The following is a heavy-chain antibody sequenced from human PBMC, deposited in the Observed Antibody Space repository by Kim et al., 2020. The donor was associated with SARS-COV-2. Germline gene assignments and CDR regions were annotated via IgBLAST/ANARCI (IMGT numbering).Heavy chain of an antibody. CDR3: ARDYDFWSGYSDRPGYFQH. Sequence: GGSLRLSCAASGFTFSSYSMNWVRQAPGKGLEWVSYISSSSSTIYYADSVKGRFTISRDNAKNSLYLQMNSLRDEDTAVYYCARDYDFWSGYSDRPGYFQHWGQGTLVTVSS. CDR1: GFTFSSYS. J-gene: IGHJ1*01. CDR2: ISSSSSTI. D-gene: IGHD3-3*01. V-gene: IGHV3-48*02.